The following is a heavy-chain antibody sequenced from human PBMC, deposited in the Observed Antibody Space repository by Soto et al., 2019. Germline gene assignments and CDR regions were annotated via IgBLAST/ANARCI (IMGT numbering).Heavy chain of an antibody. CDR2: ISSSGSTI. CDR3: ASPAVPGGSYSCHY. J-gene: IGHJ4*02. CDR1: GFTFSDYY. V-gene: IGHV3-11*04. Sequence: PGGSLRLSCDVSGFTFSDYYMSWIRQAPGKGLEWVSYISSSGSTIYYADSVKGRFTISRDDAKNSLYLQMNSLRDEDTAVYYCASPAVPGGSYSCHYWRQGTLVTVSS. D-gene: IGHD2-15*01.